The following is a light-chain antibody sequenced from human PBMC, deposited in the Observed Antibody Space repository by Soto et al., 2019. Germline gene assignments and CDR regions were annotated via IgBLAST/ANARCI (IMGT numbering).Light chain of an antibody. V-gene: IGKV3-15*01. CDR2: GAS. Sequence: EIVMTQSPANLSVSPGERATLSCRASQSVSSNLAWYQQKPGQGPRLLIYGASTRATGIPARFSGSGSGTEFTLTISSLQSEDFAVNYCQQYNNWPPYTFGQGTKAEIK. CDR3: QQYNNWPPYT. CDR1: QSVSSN. J-gene: IGKJ2*01.